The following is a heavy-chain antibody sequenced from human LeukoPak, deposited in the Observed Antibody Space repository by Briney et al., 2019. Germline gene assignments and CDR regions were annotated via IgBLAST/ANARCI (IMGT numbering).Heavy chain of an antibody. Sequence: GGSLRLSCAASGFTVSSNYMSWVRQAPGKGLEWVSVIYSGGSTYYADSVKGRFTIPRDNSKNTLYLQMNSLRAEDTAVYYCARDGYSSGRYRGAFDIWGQGTMVTVSS. J-gene: IGHJ3*02. D-gene: IGHD6-19*01. V-gene: IGHV3-53*01. CDR2: IYSGGST. CDR3: ARDGYSSGRYRGAFDI. CDR1: GFTVSSNY.